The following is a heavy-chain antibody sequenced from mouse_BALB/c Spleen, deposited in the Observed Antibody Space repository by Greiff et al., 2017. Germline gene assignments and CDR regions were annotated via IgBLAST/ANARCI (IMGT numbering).Heavy chain of an antibody. D-gene: IGHD2-3*01. CDR1: GYTFTSYV. CDR2: INPYNDGT. Sequence: VQLKESGPELVKPGASVKMSCKASGYTFTSYVMHWVKQKPGQGLEWIGYINPYNDGTKYNEKFKGKATLTSDKSSSTAYMELSSLTSEDSAVYYCARGIYDGYYAMDYWGQGTSVTVSS. J-gene: IGHJ4*01. CDR3: ARGIYDGYYAMDY. V-gene: IGHV1-14*01.